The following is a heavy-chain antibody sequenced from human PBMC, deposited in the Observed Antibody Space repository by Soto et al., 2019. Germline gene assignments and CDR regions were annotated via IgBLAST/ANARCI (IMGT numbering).Heavy chain of an antibody. CDR3: AKLVGATSGDAFDI. D-gene: IGHD1-26*01. CDR1: GFTFSSYG. CDR2: ISYDGSNK. J-gene: IGHJ3*02. V-gene: IGHV3-30*18. Sequence: QVQLVESGGGVVQPGRSLRLSCAASGFTFSSYGMHWVRQAPGKGLEWVAVISYDGSNKYYADSVKGRFTISRDNSKNTLYLQMNSLRAEDTAVYYCAKLVGATSGDAFDIWGQGTMVTVSS.